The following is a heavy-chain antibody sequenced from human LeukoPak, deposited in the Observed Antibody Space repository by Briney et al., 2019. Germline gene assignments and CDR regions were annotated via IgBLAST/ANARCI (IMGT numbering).Heavy chain of an antibody. CDR1: GGSISSSSYY. J-gene: IGHJ3*02. D-gene: IGHD3-3*01. V-gene: IGHV4-39*01. CDR3: ARHILRFLEWLFPPDAFDI. Sequence: SETLSLTCTVSGGSISSSSYYWGWIRQPPGKGLEWIGSIYYSGSTYYNPSLKSRVTIPVDTSKNQVYLKLSSVTAADTAVYYCARHILRFLEWLFPPDAFDIWGQGTMVTVSS. CDR2: IYYSGST.